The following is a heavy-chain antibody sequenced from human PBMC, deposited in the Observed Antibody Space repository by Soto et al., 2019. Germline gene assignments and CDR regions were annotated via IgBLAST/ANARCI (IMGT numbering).Heavy chain of an antibody. Sequence: QVQLVQSGAEVKKPGSSVKVSCKASGGTFSSYAISWVRQAPGQGLEWMGGIIPIFGTANYAQKFQGRVTITAEKSTSTADMELSSLRSEDTAVYYCARAGNWKRDYFDYWGQGTLVTVSS. CDR3: ARAGNWKRDYFDY. D-gene: IGHD1-20*01. J-gene: IGHJ4*02. CDR2: IIPIFGTA. V-gene: IGHV1-69*06. CDR1: GGTFSSYA.